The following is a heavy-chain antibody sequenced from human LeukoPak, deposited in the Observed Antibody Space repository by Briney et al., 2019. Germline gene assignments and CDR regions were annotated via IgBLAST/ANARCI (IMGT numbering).Heavy chain of an antibody. D-gene: IGHD6-19*01. J-gene: IGHJ5*02. CDR2: INPSGGST. CDR1: GYTFTSYY. V-gene: IGHV1-46*01. Sequence: ASVKVSCKASGYTFTSYYMHWVRQAPGQGLEWMGIINPSGGSTSYAQKFQGGVTMTRDTSTSTVYMELSSLRSEDTAVYYCARDRSIAVAGTGWFDPWGQGTLVTVSS. CDR3: ARDRSIAVAGTGWFDP.